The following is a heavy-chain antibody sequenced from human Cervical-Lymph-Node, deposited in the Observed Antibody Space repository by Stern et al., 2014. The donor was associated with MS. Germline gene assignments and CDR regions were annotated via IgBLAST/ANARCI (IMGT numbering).Heavy chain of an antibody. Sequence: QVQLQESGPGLVKPSETLSLTCTVSGGSISSYYWSWIRQPPGKGLEWIGDIYYSGSTNYNPSLKSRVTISVDTSKNQFSLKLSSVTAADTAVYYCARERYYGSGSYYNAFDYWGQGTLVTVSS. CDR1: GGSISSYY. V-gene: IGHV4-59*01. J-gene: IGHJ4*02. CDR3: ARERYYGSGSYYNAFDY. D-gene: IGHD3-10*01. CDR2: IYYSGST.